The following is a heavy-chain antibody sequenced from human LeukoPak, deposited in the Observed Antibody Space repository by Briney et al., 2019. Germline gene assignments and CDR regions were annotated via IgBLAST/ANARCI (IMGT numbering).Heavy chain of an antibody. D-gene: IGHD6-13*01. Sequence: SETLSLTCTVSGGSLSSYYWSWIRQPPGKGLEWIGYIYYSGSTNYNPSLKSRVTISVDTSKNQFSLKLSSVTVADTDVYYCARATRIPAAGLWFDPWGQGTLVTVSS. V-gene: IGHV4-59*01. J-gene: IGHJ5*02. CDR3: ARATRIPAAGLWFDP. CDR2: IYYSGST. CDR1: GGSLSSYY.